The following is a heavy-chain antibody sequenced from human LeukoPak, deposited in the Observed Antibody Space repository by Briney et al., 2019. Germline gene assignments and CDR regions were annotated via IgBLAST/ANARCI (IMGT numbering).Heavy chain of an antibody. CDR1: GYTFTSYY. V-gene: IGHV1-2*02. J-gene: IGHJ3*02. CDR3: ASPQGGDIEDAFDI. Sequence: ASVKVSCKASGYTFTSYYMHWVRQAPGQGLEWMGWINPNSGGTNYAQKFQGRVTMTRDTSISTAYMELSRLRSDDTAVYYCASPQGGDIEDAFDIWGQGTMVTVSS. CDR2: INPNSGGT. D-gene: IGHD2-15*01.